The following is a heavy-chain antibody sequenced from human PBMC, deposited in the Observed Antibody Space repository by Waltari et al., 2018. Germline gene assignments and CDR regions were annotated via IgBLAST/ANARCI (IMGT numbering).Heavy chain of an antibody. J-gene: IGHJ3*02. CDR2: IHYSGGT. CDR3: AKDLYYYDSSGYYPTLYDAFDI. CDR1: GGSISSSSYY. D-gene: IGHD3-22*01. V-gene: IGHV4-39*02. Sequence: QLQLQESGPGLVKPSETLSLTCTVSGGSISSSSYYWGWIRQPPGKGLEWIGSIHYSGGTYYNPSLKSRVTISVDTSKNQFSLKLSSVTAADTAVYYCAKDLYYYDSSGYYPTLYDAFDIWGQGTMVTVSS.